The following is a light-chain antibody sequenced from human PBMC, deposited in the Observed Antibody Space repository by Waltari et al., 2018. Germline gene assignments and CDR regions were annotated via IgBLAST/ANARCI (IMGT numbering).Light chain of an antibody. V-gene: IGLV1-51*02. CDR2: EDT. CDR3: GTWDSSLSGAV. CDR1: RPTIGHNY. Sequence: QSVFPPPPSVSATPAQRVPIPCSAGRPTIGHNYVSWYRQLPGTAPKLHIYEDTERPSGIAGRFSGSKSGTSATLDITGLQAGDEADYYCGTWDSSLSGAVFGGGTHLTVL. J-gene: IGLJ7*01.